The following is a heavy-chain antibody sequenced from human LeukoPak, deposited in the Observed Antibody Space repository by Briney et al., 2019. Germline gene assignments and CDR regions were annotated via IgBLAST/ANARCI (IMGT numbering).Heavy chain of an antibody. CDR1: GGSIRTDY. D-gene: IGHD5-18*01. Sequence: SETLSLTCTVSGGSIRTDYWSWTRQPPGKGLEWIGHMCNGGSTNYNPSLKSRVIISVDTSKNQFSLKLSSVTAADTAVYYCAREQSGRAYTYGPSPYYYSYMDVWGKGTTVTVSS. V-gene: IGHV4-4*08. CDR2: MCNGGST. J-gene: IGHJ6*03. CDR3: AREQSGRAYTYGPSPYYYSYMDV.